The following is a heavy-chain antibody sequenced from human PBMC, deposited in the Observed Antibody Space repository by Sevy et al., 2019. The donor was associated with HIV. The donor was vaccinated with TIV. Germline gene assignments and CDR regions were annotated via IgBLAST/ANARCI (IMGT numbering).Heavy chain of an antibody. D-gene: IGHD2-2*01. CDR1: GFTFSTYG. CDR3: AKVLHIVVVPAAIDYYYGMDV. Sequence: GESLKISCAASGFTFSTYGMHWVRQAPGKGLEWVAFIRFDGTIQYYTVSVKGRLTISRDNSKNTLYLQMNSLRAEDTAVYFCAKVLHIVVVPAAIDYYYGMDVWGQGTTVTVSS. V-gene: IGHV3-30*02. J-gene: IGHJ6*02. CDR2: IRFDGTIQ.